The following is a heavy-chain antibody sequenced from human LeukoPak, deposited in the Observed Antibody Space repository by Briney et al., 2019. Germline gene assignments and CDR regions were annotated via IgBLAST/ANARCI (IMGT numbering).Heavy chain of an antibody. J-gene: IGHJ6*02. V-gene: IGHV3-23*01. CDR3: AKAPSPRAYYYYGMDV. CDR1: GFTFRSYA. Sequence: GGSLRLSCAASGFTFRSYAVTWVRQTPGKGLEWVSAISGSGGSTYYADSVKGRFTISRDNSKNTLYLQMNSLRAEDTAVYYCAKAPSPRAYYYYGMDVWGQGTTVTVSS. CDR2: ISGSGGST.